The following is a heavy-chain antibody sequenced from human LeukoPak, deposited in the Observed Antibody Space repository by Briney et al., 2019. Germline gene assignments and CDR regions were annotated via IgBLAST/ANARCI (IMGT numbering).Heavy chain of an antibody. D-gene: IGHD6-19*01. J-gene: IGHJ4*02. CDR1: GFTFSTYA. CDR3: ARGFLGGTDQYFDS. Sequence: GGSLRLSCAASGFTFSTYAMNWVRQAPAKGLERVSTIGGGGPTTDYADSVKDRFTISGDNSKNTLYLQMNSLRAEDTAVYFCARGFLGGTDQYFDSWGQGTLVTVSS. CDR2: IGGGGPTT. V-gene: IGHV3-23*01.